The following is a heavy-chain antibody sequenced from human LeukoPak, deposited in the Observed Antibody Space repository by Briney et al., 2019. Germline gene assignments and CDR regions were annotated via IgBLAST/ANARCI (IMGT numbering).Heavy chain of an antibody. CDR3: ARVRDPRQYYYDNSGYRDAFDI. CDR1: GFTFSSYA. V-gene: IGHV3-23*01. Sequence: GGSLRLSCAASGFTFSSYAMIWVRQAPGKGLEWVSGTNDSGGSTYYADSVKGRFTISRDNSKNTLYLQMNSLRAEDTAVYYCARVRDPRQYYYDNSGYRDAFDIWGQGTMVTVSS. J-gene: IGHJ3*02. D-gene: IGHD3-22*01. CDR2: TNDSGGST.